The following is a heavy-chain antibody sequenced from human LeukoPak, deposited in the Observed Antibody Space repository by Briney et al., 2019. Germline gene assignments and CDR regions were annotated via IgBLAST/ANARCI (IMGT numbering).Heavy chain of an antibody. V-gene: IGHV2-5*02. CDR1: GWVRKARGVG. D-gene: IGHD2/OR15-2a*01. J-gene: IGHJ4*02. CDR3: AHSVTTYFADY. CDR2: IYWDGDK. Sequence: ESGPTLVKPTPSHTLTYSFIGWVRKARGVGVGWIRQPPGKALEWLALIYWDGDKRYSPSLKSRLTITKDTSKNQVVLTMTNMAPIYNARYYFAHSVTTYFADYWGQGTLVTVSS.